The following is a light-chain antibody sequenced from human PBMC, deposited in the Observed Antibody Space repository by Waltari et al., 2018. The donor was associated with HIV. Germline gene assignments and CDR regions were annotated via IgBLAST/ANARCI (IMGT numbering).Light chain of an antibody. CDR2: DVN. J-gene: IGLJ1*01. Sequence: QSALTQPPSVSGSPGQSVPISCTGTTSDVGYYNFVSWYHQYPGKAPKLIIFDVNQRPSGVPERFSGSKSGNTASLTISGLQTADEADYFCCAYAAGHVSYVFGNGTAVAVL. CDR3: CAYAAGHVSYV. CDR1: TSDVGYYNF. V-gene: IGLV2-11*01.